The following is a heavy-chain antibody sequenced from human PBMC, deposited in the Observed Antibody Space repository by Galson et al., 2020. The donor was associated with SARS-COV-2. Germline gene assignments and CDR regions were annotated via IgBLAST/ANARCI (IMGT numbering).Heavy chain of an antibody. Sequence: GESLKISCAASGFTFSSYGMHWVRQAPGKGLEWVAVIWYDGSNKYYADSVKGRFAISRDNSKNTLYLQMNSLRAEDTAVYYRARDPAAAGAYYFDYWGQGTLVTVSS. CDR3: ARDPAAAGAYYFDY. V-gene: IGHV3-33*01. CDR1: GFTFSSYG. CDR2: IWYDGSNK. J-gene: IGHJ4*02. D-gene: IGHD6-13*01.